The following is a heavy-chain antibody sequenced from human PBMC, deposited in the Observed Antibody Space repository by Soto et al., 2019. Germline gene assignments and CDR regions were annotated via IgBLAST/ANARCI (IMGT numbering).Heavy chain of an antibody. CDR1: GYTFTGYG. CDR2: ISACNGNT. Sequence: ASVKVSCKASGYTFTGYGISWVRQAPGQGLEWMGWISACNGNTNYAQKLQGRVTMTTDTSTSTAYMELRSLRSDDTAVYYCARDLAVAGTGINWFDPWGQGTLVTVSS. V-gene: IGHV1-18*04. D-gene: IGHD6-19*01. CDR3: ARDLAVAGTGINWFDP. J-gene: IGHJ5*02.